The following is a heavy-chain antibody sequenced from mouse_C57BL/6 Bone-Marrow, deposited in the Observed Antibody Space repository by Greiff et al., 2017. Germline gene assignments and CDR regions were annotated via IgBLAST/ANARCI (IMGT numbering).Heavy chain of an antibody. D-gene: IGHD2-1*01. CDR2: IYPRGGNT. CDR3: AIYGNYSMDY. CDR1: GYTFTSSG. Sequence: VQLVESGAELARPGASVKLSCKASGYTFTSSGISWVKQRTGKGLEWIGEIYPRGGNTYYNEKFKGQATLTADKSSSTAYMALPSLTSEVSSVYFCAIYGNYSMDYWGQGTSVTVSS. J-gene: IGHJ4*01. V-gene: IGHV1-81*01.